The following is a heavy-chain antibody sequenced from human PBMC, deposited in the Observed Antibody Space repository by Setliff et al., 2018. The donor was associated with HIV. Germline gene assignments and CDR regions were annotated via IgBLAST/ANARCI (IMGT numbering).Heavy chain of an antibody. CDR2: IIPIFNIA. Sequence: ASVKVSCKASGGTFNTYAMNWVRQAPGQGLEWMGHIIPIFNIANYAQKFQDRITITADESTSTAYMELSSLRSEDTAVYYCARARRDSYDRGRRNHYYIDVWGKGTTVTVSS. J-gene: IGHJ6*03. CDR1: GGTFNTYA. V-gene: IGHV1-69*13. D-gene: IGHD3-22*01. CDR3: ARARRDSYDRGRRNHYYIDV.